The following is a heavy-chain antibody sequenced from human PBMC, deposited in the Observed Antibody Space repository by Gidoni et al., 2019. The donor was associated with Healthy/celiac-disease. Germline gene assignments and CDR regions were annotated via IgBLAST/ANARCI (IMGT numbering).Heavy chain of an antibody. J-gene: IGHJ4*02. Sequence: QVRLVQSGAEGKKPGFSVKVSCKASGGSFSSYAISWVRQTPGQGLEWMGGIIPIFGTANYAQKFQGRVTITADESTSTAYMELSSLRSEDTAVYYCARGSGSGYPDFDYWGQGTLVTVSS. CDR3: ARGSGSGYPDFDY. D-gene: IGHD3-3*01. CDR2: IIPIFGTA. CDR1: GGSFSSYA. V-gene: IGHV1-69*01.